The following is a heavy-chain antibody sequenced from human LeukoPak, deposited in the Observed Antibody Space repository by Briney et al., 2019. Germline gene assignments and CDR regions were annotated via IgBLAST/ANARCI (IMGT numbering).Heavy chain of an antibody. D-gene: IGHD3-22*01. V-gene: IGHV3-23*01. J-gene: IGHJ3*02. CDR3: AKDSSGYYYFIGAFDI. CDR2: ISGSGGST. CDR1: GFTFSSYG. Sequence: GGTLRLSCAASGFTFSSYGMSWVRQAPGKGLEWVSAISGSGGSTYYADSVKGRFTISRDNSKNTLYLQMNSLRAEDTAVYYCAKDSSGYYYFIGAFDIWGQGTMVTVSS.